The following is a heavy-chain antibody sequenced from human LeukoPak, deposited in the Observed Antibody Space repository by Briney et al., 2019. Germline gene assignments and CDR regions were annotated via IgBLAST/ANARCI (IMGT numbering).Heavy chain of an antibody. CDR3: ARDGTAAGLYFDL. Sequence: GGPLRLSCEVSGFTFTDYWMNWVRQAPGKGPEWVASIRQDGSEKTYVDSVKGRFTISRDNTKNSLSLQLNGLRAEDTAVYYCARDGTAAGLYFDLWGQGTLVTVSS. CDR2: IRQDGSEK. V-gene: IGHV3-7*01. CDR1: GFTFTDYW. D-gene: IGHD6-13*01. J-gene: IGHJ4*01.